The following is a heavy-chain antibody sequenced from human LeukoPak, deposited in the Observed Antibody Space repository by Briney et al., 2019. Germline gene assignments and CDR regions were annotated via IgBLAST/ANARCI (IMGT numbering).Heavy chain of an antibody. CDR3: ARKGGATTYGYYYYYMDV. CDR1: GFTFSDYY. Sequence: PGGSLRLSCAASGFTFSDYYMSWIRQAPGKGLEWVSYISSSGSTIYYADSVKGRFTISRDNAKNSLYLQMDSLRAEDTAVYYCARKGGATTYGYYYYYMDVWGKGTTVTISS. CDR2: ISSSGSTI. J-gene: IGHJ6*03. V-gene: IGHV3-11*04. D-gene: IGHD1-26*01.